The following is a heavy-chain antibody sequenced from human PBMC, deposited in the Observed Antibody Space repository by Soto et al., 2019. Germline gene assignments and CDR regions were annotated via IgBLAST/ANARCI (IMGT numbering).Heavy chain of an antibody. J-gene: IGHJ5*02. D-gene: IGHD2-2*01. V-gene: IGHV3-30*18. Sequence: GGSLRLSCAASGFSFNKYGMHWVRQAPGKGLEWVAYVSSDGSNQYYADSVKGRFTISRDNSKSTLFLQLDSLRVDDTAVYYGAKDRVIQLLPIWPDPWGQGTLVTVSS. CDR1: GFSFNKYG. CDR3: AKDRVIQLLPIWPDP. CDR2: VSSDGSNQ.